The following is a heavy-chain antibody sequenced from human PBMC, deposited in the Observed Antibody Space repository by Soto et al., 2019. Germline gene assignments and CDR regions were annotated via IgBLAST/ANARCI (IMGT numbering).Heavy chain of an antibody. CDR2: IIPIFGTA. Sequence: QVPLVQSGAEVKKPGSSVNVSCKASGGTFSSYAISWVRQAPGQGLEWMGGIIPIFGTANYAQKFQGRVTITADESTSTADMVLSRLRSEDAAVYYCVSGDYGFWSSPGGGMDVWGQGTTVTVYS. D-gene: IGHD3-3*01. CDR3: VSGDYGFWSSPGGGMDV. J-gene: IGHJ6*02. CDR1: GGTFSSYA. V-gene: IGHV1-69*12.